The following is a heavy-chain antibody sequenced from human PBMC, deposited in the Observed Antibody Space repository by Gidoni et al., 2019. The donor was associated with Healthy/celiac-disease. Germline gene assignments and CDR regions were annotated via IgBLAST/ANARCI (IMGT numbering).Heavy chain of an antibody. J-gene: IGHJ1*01. D-gene: IGHD6-13*01. V-gene: IGHV4-34*01. Sequence: QLQLQQWRAGLLKPSETLSLTCAVYGGSFSGYFWTWIRQPPGKGLAWIGEINHSGSTNYNPSLKSRVTISVDTSKNQFSLKLSSVTAADTAVYYCARGAKQQLVRNQYFQHWGQGTLVTVSS. CDR1: GGSFSGYF. CDR2: INHSGST. CDR3: ARGAKQQLVRNQYFQH.